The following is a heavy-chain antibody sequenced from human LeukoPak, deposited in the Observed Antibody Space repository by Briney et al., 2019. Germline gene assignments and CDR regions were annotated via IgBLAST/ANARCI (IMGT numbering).Heavy chain of an antibody. CDR2: INPSGGST. CDR3: ARAAGYCSSTSCYKGDSYFDY. D-gene: IGHD2-2*02. Sequence: GASVKVSCKASGYTFTSYYMHWVRQAPGQGLEWMGIINPSGGSTSYAQEFQGRVTMTRDTSTSTVYMELSSLRSEDTAVYYCARAAGYCSSTSCYKGDSYFDYWGQGTLVTVSS. V-gene: IGHV1-46*01. J-gene: IGHJ4*02. CDR1: GYTFTSYY.